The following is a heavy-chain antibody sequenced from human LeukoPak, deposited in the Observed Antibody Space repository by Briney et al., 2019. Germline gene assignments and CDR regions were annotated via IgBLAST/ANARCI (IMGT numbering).Heavy chain of an antibody. J-gene: IGHJ6*02. CDR3: AKDRWKEVDAFYYGMDV. V-gene: IGHV3-30*18. Sequence: GGSLRLSCAASGFTFSSYGMHWVRQAPGKGLEWVAVISYDGSNKYYADSVKGRFTISRDNSKNTLYLQMNSLRAEDTAVYYCAKDRWKEVDAFYYGMDVWGQGTTVTVSS. CDR1: GFTFSSYG. CDR2: ISYDGSNK. D-gene: IGHD1-1*01.